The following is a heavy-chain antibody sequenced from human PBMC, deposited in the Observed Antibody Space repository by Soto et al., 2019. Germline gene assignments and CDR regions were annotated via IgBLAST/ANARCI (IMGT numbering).Heavy chain of an antibody. J-gene: IGHJ4*02. V-gene: IGHV3-15*07. D-gene: IGHD4-17*01. Sequence: EVQLAESGGALVKPGGSLRLSCTASGFTFSIAWMNWGRQAPGKGLEWVGRIKSKLDGGTTDYAAPGKGRFTISRHDSKNTLHLQTDSPGAEDTAVDYCYTATVTNVYWGQGTLVTVSS. CDR3: YTATVTNVY. CDR2: IKSKLDGGTT. CDR1: GFTFSIAW.